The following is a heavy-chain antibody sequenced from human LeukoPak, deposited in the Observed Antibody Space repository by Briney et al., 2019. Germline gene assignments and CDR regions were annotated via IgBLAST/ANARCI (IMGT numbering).Heavy chain of an antibody. CDR2: ISGSGDAT. D-gene: IGHD6-6*01. Sequence: PGGSLRLSCAASGFTFSNYGMSWVRQAPGKGLEWVSAISGSGDATFYTDSVKGRFTISRDNSKNTLYLQMNNLRVEDTAVYYCAKGHFASSSFFDYWGQGTLVTVSS. V-gene: IGHV3-23*01. CDR3: AKGHFASSSFFDY. CDR1: GFTFSNYG. J-gene: IGHJ4*02.